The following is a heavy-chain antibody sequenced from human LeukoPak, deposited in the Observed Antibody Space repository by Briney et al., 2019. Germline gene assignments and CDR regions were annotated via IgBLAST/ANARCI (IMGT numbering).Heavy chain of an antibody. CDR3: ARSSGWDRALFDY. Sequence: SETLSLTCTVSGGSFSSSSYYWGWIRQPPGKGLEWIGSIYYSGSTYYNPSLKSRVTISVDTSKNQFSLQLNSVTPEDTAVYYCARSSGWDRALFDYWGQGTLVTVSS. D-gene: IGHD6-19*01. CDR1: GGSFSSSSYY. V-gene: IGHV4-39*01. J-gene: IGHJ4*02. CDR2: IYYSGST.